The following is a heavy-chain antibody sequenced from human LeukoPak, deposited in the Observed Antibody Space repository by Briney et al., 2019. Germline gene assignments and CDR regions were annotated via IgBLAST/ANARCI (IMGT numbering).Heavy chain of an antibody. CDR3: ARAPGSRHYFDY. V-gene: IGHV4-59*01. Sequence: TSETLSLTCTVSSGSMSSYYWSWIRQSPGKGLEWIGYIYYSGSTNYNPSLKSRVTISVDTSKNQFSLKLSSVTAADTAVYYCARAPGSRHYFDYWGQGTLVTVSS. J-gene: IGHJ4*02. CDR1: SGSMSSYY. D-gene: IGHD3-10*01. CDR2: IYYSGST.